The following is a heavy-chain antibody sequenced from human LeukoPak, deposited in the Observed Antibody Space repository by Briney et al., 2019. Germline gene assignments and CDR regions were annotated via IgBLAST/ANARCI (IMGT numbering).Heavy chain of an antibody. D-gene: IGHD3-10*01. Sequence: GGSLRLSCAASGLTFSSYGMHWVRQAPGKGLEWVAVIWYDGSNKYYGNSVKGRFTISRDDSKNTLYLQMNSLRAEDTAVYYCARGSGSYNYYYYGTDVWGQGTTVTVSS. J-gene: IGHJ6*02. CDR3: ARGSGSYNYYYYGTDV. CDR2: IWYDGSNK. CDR1: GLTFSSYG. V-gene: IGHV3-33*01.